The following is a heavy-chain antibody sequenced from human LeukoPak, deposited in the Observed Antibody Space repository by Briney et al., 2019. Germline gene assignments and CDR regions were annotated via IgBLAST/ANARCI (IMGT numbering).Heavy chain of an antibody. D-gene: IGHD3-10*01. V-gene: IGHV1-2*02. CDR3: ARDLIWFGESNVDY. CDR1: GYTFTGYY. J-gene: IGHJ4*02. Sequence: ASVKVSCKASGYTFTGYYMHWVRQAPGQGLEWMRWINPNSGGTNYAQKFQGRVTMTRDTSISTAYMELSRLRSDDTAVYYCARDLIWFGESNVDYWGQGTLVTVSS. CDR2: INPNSGGT.